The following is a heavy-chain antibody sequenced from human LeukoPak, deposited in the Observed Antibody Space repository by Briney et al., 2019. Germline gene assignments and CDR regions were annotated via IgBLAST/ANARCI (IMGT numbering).Heavy chain of an antibody. D-gene: IGHD3-10*01. CDR3: ARTGSGSYSGIYYYYMDV. V-gene: IGHV1-2*02. Sequence: GASVKVSCKASGYTFTDSYMHWVRQAPGQGLEWMGWINPNSGGTNYAQKFQGRVTMTRDTSISTAYMELSRLRSDDTAVYYCARTGSGSYSGIYYYYMDVWGKGTTVTISS. CDR2: INPNSGGT. J-gene: IGHJ6*03. CDR1: GYTFTDSY.